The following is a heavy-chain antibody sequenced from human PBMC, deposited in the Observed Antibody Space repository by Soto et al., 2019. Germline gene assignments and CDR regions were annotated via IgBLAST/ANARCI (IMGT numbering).Heavy chain of an antibody. V-gene: IGHV3-21*01. Sequence: PGGSLRLSCAASGFTFSSYSMTWVRQAPGKGLEWVSSISSSSYIYYADSVKGRFTISRDNAKNSLYLPMNSLRAEDTAVYYCARDKGGMDVWGQGTTVTVSS. J-gene: IGHJ6*02. CDR2: ISSSSYI. CDR3: ARDKGGMDV. CDR1: GFTFSSYS.